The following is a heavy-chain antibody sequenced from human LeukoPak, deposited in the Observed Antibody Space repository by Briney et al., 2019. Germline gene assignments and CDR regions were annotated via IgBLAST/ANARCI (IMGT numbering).Heavy chain of an antibody. V-gene: IGHV4-39*07. J-gene: IGHJ4*02. D-gene: IGHD4-17*01. CDR1: GGSISSSSYY. Sequence: SETLSLTCTVSGGSISSSSYYWGWIRQPPGKGLEWIGNIYYSGSTYYNPSLKSRVTISVDKSKNQFSLKLSSVTAADTAVYYCARKLYGDYFDYWGQGTLVTVSS. CDR3: ARKLYGDYFDY. CDR2: IYYSGST.